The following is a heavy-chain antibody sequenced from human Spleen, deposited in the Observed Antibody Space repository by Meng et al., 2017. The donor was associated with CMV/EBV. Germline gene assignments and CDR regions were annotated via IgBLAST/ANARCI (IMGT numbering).Heavy chain of an antibody. Sequence: NSAAWNWIRQSPSRGLEWLGRIYYRSKWYNDYAVSVKSRITINPDTSKNQFSLQLNSVTPEDSAVYYCARDQGIVLVPTAVDAFDIWGQGTMVTVSS. CDR2: IYYRSKWYN. V-gene: IGHV6-1*01. J-gene: IGHJ3*02. D-gene: IGHD2-2*01. CDR3: ARDQGIVLVPTAVDAFDI. CDR1: NSAA.